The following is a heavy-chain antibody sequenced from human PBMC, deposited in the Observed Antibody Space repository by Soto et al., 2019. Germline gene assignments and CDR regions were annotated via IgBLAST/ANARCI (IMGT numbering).Heavy chain of an antibody. CDR2: AYYSGDT. J-gene: IGHJ5*02. CDR1: GGSISRYY. V-gene: IGHV4-59*01. D-gene: IGHD2-8*01. CDR3: ARDRSTYGGGSTGEVKENWFDP. Sequence: QVQLQESGPGVVKASETLSLTCSVSGGSISRYYWSWIRQPPGKGLEWIGYAYYSGDTGYNPSLQSRVTMAVDTYKNQVSLKLTSVTAADTAVYYCARDRSTYGGGSTGEVKENWFDPWGQGALVTVAS.